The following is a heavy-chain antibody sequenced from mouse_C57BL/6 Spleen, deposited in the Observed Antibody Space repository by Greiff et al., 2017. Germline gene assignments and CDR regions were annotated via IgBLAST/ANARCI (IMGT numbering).Heavy chain of an antibody. J-gene: IGHJ2*01. CDR1: GFTFSDYG. V-gene: IGHV5-17*01. CDR3: ARSDYDGGYFDY. CDR2: ISSGSSTI. D-gene: IGHD2-4*01. Sequence: EVKLMESGGGLVKPGGSLKLSCAASGFTFSDYGMHWVRQAPEKGLEWVAYISSGSSTIYYADTVKGRFTISRDNAKNTLFLQMTSLRSEDTAMYYCARSDYDGGYFDYWGQGTTLTVSS.